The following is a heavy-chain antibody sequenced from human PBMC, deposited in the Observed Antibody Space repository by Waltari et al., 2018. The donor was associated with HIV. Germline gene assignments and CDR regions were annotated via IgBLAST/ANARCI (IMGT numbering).Heavy chain of an antibody. CDR3: ARLRWDASFYYGLDV. J-gene: IGHJ6*02. CDR2: IYHSGAA. V-gene: IGHV4-34*02. Sequence: QVQLQQWGAGLLKPSETLSHTCAVYGGSFSGYYWTWIRQPPGKGLQWIAEIYHSGAANYNPSLKSRVTISVDTSKNQFSLKLRSVTAADTAVYYCARLRWDASFYYGLDVWGQGTTVTVSS. CDR1: GGSFSGYY. D-gene: IGHD4-17*01.